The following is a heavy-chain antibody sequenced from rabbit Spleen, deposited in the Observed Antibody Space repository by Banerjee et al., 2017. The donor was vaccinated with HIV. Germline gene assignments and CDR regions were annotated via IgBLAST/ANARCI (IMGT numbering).Heavy chain of an antibody. V-gene: IGHV1S45*01. Sequence: QEQLEESGGGLVKPGASLRLTCTASGFSFSSGYYMCWVRQAPGKGLELIACIGIASGSTHYATWVNGRFTISKTSSTTVTLQMTSLTAADTATYFCARDASSSGVYFNLWGPGTLVTVS. CDR3: ARDASSSGVYFNL. J-gene: IGHJ4*01. CDR2: IGIASGST. D-gene: IGHD1-1*01. CDR1: GFSFSSGYY.